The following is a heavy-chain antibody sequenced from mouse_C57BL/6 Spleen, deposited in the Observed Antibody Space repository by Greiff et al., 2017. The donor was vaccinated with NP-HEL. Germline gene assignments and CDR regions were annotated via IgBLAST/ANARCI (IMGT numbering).Heavy chain of an antibody. V-gene: IGHV1-82*01. CDR3: ARPYYYGSHWYFDV. J-gene: IGHJ1*03. CDR2: IYPGDGGT. CDR1: GYSFSSAW. D-gene: IGHD1-1*01. Sequence: QVQLQQSGPELVKPGASVKISCKASGYSFSSAWLNWVKQRPGKGLEWIGRIYPGDGGTNYNGKFKGKATLTADKSSSTAYMQLSSLTSEDSAVYYCARPYYYGSHWYFDVWGTGTTVTVSS.